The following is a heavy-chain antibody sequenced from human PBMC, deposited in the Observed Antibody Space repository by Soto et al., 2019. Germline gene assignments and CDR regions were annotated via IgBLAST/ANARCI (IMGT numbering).Heavy chain of an antibody. CDR2: IRCGGSYI. J-gene: IGHJ4*02. D-gene: IGHD3-22*01. CDR1: GFTVSSNH. CDR3: ARVPMDYYDSSGYLDY. Sequence: GGSLRLSCAASGFTVSSNHMSWVRQAPGKGLEWVSVIRCGGSYIYYADSVKGRFTISRDNAKSSLFLQMNSLRADDTAVYYCARVPMDYYDSSGYLDYWGQGTLVTVSS. V-gene: IGHV3-21*01.